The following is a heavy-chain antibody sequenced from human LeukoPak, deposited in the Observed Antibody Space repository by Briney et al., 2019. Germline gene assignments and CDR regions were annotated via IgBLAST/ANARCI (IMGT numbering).Heavy chain of an antibody. CDR1: GFTVISNY. J-gene: IGHJ4*02. D-gene: IGHD3-3*02. V-gene: IGHV3-53*01. CDR2: IYSGGNT. Sequence: PGGSLRLSCEASGFTVISNYMSWVRQAPGKGLEWVSVIYSGGNTYYADSVEGRFTSSRDNSKNTLYLQMKSLRAEDTAVYYCARDLHPRLAGFFDYWGQGTLVTVSS. CDR3: ARDLHPRLAGFFDY.